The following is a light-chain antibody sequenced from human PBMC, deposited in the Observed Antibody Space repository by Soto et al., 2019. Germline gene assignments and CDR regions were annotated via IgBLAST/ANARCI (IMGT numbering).Light chain of an antibody. J-gene: IGKJ3*01. CDR1: QDINSY. CDR2: EAS. CDR3: QQFSTYPFT. Sequence: AIQLTQSPSSLSASIGDRVTITCRASQDINSYLAWYQQKPGKAPNLLIYEASILQRGVPSRFSGSNSGTDFTLTISSLQPEDFATYYCQQFSTYPFTFGPGTTVDVK. V-gene: IGKV1-13*02.